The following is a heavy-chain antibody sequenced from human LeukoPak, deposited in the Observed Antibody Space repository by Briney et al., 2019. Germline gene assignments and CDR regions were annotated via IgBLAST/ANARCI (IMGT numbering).Heavy chain of an antibody. CDR1: GGSFSTYY. CDR2: INHSGST. D-gene: IGHD3-10*01. Sequence: SETLSLTCAVYGGSFSTYYWSWIRQPPGKGLEWIGEINHSGSTNYNPSLKSRLTISVDTSKNQFSLKLSSVTAADTAVYYCTRGGFVSYYYGSGSYSPLDYWGQGTLVTVSA. CDR3: TRGGFVSYYYGSGSYSPLDY. V-gene: IGHV4-34*01. J-gene: IGHJ4*02.